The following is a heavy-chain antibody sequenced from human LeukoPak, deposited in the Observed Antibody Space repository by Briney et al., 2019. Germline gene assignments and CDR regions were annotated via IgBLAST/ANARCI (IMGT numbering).Heavy chain of an antibody. J-gene: IGHJ4*02. Sequence: PSETLSLTCTVSGGSISSYYWSWIRQPPGKGLEWIRYIYYSGSTNYNPSLKSRVTISVDTSKNQFSLKLSSVTAADTAVYYCARHGNYGDTRDYFDYWGQGTLVTVSS. D-gene: IGHD4-17*01. CDR3: ARHGNYGDTRDYFDY. V-gene: IGHV4-59*08. CDR2: IYYSGST. CDR1: GGSISSYY.